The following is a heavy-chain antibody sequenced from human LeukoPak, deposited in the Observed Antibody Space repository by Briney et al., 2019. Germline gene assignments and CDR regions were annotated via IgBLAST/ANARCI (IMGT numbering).Heavy chain of an antibody. Sequence: GGSLRLSCAASGFTFSSYGMRWVRQAIGKGLECVAKIKEDGSEKHYVDSVRGRFTISRDNARNSLYLQMNNLRADDTAVYYCARDYTGGWNDFWGQGTLVTVSS. CDR3: ARDYTGGWNDF. CDR1: GFTFSSYG. V-gene: IGHV3-7*01. CDR2: IKEDGSEK. J-gene: IGHJ4*02. D-gene: IGHD7-27*01.